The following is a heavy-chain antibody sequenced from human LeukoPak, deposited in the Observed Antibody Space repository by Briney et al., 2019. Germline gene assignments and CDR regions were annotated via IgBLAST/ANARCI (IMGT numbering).Heavy chain of an antibody. D-gene: IGHD2-2*01. V-gene: IGHV1-69*13. J-gene: IGHJ6*02. Sequence: GASLKVSCKASAGTFSSYAISWVRPAPGQGLEWMGGIIPIFGTANYAQKFQGRVTITADESTSIAYMELSSLRSEDTAVYYCAVVPAASGMDVWGQGTTVTVSS. CDR1: AGTFSSYA. CDR3: AVVPAASGMDV. CDR2: IIPIFGTA.